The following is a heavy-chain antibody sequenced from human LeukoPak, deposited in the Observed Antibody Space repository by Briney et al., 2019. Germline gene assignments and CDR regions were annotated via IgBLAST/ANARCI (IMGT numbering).Heavy chain of an antibody. CDR3: ASGTDGATSAFDI. Sequence: GGSLRLSCAASGFTFSSYGMHWVRQAPGKGLEWVSVIYSGGSTYYADSVKGRFTISRDNSKNTLYLQMNSLRAEDTAVYYCASGTDGATSAFDIWGQGTMVTVSS. CDR2: IYSGGST. V-gene: IGHV3-NL1*01. CDR1: GFTFSSYG. J-gene: IGHJ3*02. D-gene: IGHD1-26*01.